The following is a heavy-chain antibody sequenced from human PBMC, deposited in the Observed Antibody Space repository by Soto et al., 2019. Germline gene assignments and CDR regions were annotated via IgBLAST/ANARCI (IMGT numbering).Heavy chain of an antibody. Sequence: QVQLQQWGAGLLKPAETLSLTCAVYGESFSGYYWSWIRQPPGKGLEWIGEINHSGSTNYNSSLQRRVTTSVDTSKNQFSLKLSSVTAADTAVYYCARRDSGNYCRHWFDPWGQGTLVTVSS. CDR1: GESFSGYY. V-gene: IGHV4-34*01. D-gene: IGHD3-10*01. CDR2: INHSGST. J-gene: IGHJ5*02. CDR3: ARRDSGNYCRHWFDP.